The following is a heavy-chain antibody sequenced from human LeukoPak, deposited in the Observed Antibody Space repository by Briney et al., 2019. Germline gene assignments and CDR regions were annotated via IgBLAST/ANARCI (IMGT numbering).Heavy chain of an antibody. D-gene: IGHD3/OR15-3a*01. Sequence: PGGSLRLSCAASGFTFSSYWMTWVRQAPGKGLEWVANINEDGGETYSVDSVKGRFTISRDNAKNSLYLQMSSLRAEDTAVYYCARGGPTGALDIWGQGTMVTVSS. CDR3: ARGGPTGALDI. CDR2: INEDGGET. J-gene: IGHJ3*02. CDR1: GFTFSSYW. V-gene: IGHV3-7*01.